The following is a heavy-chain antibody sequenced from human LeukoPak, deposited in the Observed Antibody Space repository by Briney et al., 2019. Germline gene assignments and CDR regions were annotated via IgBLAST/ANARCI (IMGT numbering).Heavy chain of an antibody. D-gene: IGHD1-7*01. CDR2: INHSGST. Sequence: SETLSLTCAVYGGSFIGYYSSWIRQPPRKGLGWVGEINHSGSTNYNTSLKSRVTISVDTSKNQFSLKLSSVTAADKAVYYCARRRNWNYLSGSFDYWGQGTLVTVSS. CDR3: ARRRNWNYLSGSFDY. J-gene: IGHJ4*02. CDR1: GGSFIGYY. V-gene: IGHV4-34*01.